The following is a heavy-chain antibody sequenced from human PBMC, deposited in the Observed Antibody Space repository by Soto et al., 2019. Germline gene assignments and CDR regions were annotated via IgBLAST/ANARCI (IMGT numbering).Heavy chain of an antibody. Sequence: VASVKVSCKASGGTFSSYAISWVRQAPGQGLEWMGGIIPIFGTANYAQKFQGRVTITADESTGTAYMELSSLRSEDTAVYYCAREAGYCSSTSCYRGEFDPWGQGTLVTVSS. J-gene: IGHJ5*02. CDR2: IIPIFGTA. CDR3: AREAGYCSSTSCYRGEFDP. D-gene: IGHD2-2*01. CDR1: GGTFSSYA. V-gene: IGHV1-69*13.